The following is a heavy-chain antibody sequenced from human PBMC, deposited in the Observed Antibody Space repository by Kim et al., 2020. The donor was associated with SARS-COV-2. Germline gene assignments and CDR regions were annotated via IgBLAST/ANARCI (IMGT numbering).Heavy chain of an antibody. V-gene: IGHV3-30*03. Sequence: GGSLRLSCAASGFTFSSYGMHWVRQAPGKGLEWVAVISYDGSNKYYADSVKGRFTISRDNSKNTLYLQMNSLRAEDTAVYYCATPRIQYSNYGCLDYWGQGTLVAGSS. CDR1: GFTFSSYG. CDR2: ISYDGSNK. CDR3: ATPRIQYSNYGCLDY. D-gene: IGHD4-4*01. J-gene: IGHJ4*02.